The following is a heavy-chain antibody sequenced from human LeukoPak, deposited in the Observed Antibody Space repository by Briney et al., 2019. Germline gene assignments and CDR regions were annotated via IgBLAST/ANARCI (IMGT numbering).Heavy chain of an antibody. CDR1: GFTFSSYA. V-gene: IGHV3-23*01. CDR3: AKGDSSSWYNDAFDI. D-gene: IGHD6-13*01. J-gene: IGHJ3*02. CDR2: ISGSGGST. Sequence: PGGSLRLSCAASGFTFSSYAMSWVRQAPGKGLEWVSAISGSGGSTYYADSVKGRFTISRDNSKNTLYLQMNSLRAEDMALYYCAKGDSSSWYNDAFDIWGQGTMVTVSS.